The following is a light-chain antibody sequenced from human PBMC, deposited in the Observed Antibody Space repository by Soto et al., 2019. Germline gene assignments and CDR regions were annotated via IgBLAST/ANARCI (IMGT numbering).Light chain of an antibody. V-gene: IGKV1-33*01. J-gene: IGKJ1*01. CDR1: QDMTSY. CDR3: QQYNNWPPWT. Sequence: DIQMTQSPSSLSASVGDRVTISCQASQDMTSYLHCYQQKPGKAPKLLIYDASNLEPGVPSRFSGSGSGTGFAFTISSLQPEDIAVYYCQQYNNWPPWTFGQGTKVEIK. CDR2: DAS.